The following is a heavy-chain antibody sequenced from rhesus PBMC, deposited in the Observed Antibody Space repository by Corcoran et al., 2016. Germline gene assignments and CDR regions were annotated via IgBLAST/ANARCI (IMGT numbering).Heavy chain of an antibody. CDR3: TSLDRQGGGREDY. Sequence: EVQLVESGGGLVQPGGSLRLSCASSGFTFSSYGMSWFRQAPGKGLEWVSSILSGSRYRYYADSVKGRFTISRDNAKNSLSLQMNSLRAEDTAVYYGTSLDRQGGGREDYWGQGVLVTVSS. J-gene: IGHJ4*01. CDR1: GFTFSSYG. CDR2: ILSGSRYR. V-gene: IGHV3S16*01. D-gene: IGHD3-3*01.